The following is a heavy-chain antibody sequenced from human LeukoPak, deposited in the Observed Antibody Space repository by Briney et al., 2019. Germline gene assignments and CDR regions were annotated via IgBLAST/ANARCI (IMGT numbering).Heavy chain of an antibody. Sequence: SGTLSLTCAVSGGSISSSNWWRWVRQPPGKGREGIGEIYHCGSTNYNPSLKSRVTISVDKSKNQFSLKLSSVTAADTAVYYCAIRAGIVATIMRHAFDIWGQGTMVTVSS. J-gene: IGHJ3*02. CDR1: GGSISSSNW. CDR2: IYHCGST. D-gene: IGHD5-12*01. CDR3: AIRAGIVATIMRHAFDI. V-gene: IGHV4-4*02.